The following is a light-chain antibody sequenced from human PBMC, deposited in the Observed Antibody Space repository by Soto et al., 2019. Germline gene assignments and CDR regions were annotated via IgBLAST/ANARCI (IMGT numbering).Light chain of an antibody. CDR3: LQSGSPRT. CDR1: QSVSSSY. J-gene: IGKJ1*01. CDR2: GAS. V-gene: IGKV3-20*01. Sequence: EIVLTQSPGTLSLSPGERATLSCRASQSVSSSYLAWYQQKPGQAPKVLIYGASSRASGIPDRFSGSGSGTDFTLTISRLEPEDFAVYYCLQSGSPRTFGQGTKVDIK.